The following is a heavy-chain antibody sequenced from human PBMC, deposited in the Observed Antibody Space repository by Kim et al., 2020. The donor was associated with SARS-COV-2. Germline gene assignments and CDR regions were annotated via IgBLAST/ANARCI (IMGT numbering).Heavy chain of an antibody. CDR1: GGTFSSYA. CDR3: ARDHRPTFHLLRYFKTNPLAFDI. J-gene: IGHJ3*02. V-gene: IGHV1-69*13. D-gene: IGHD3-9*01. Sequence: SVKVSCKASGGTFSSYAISWVRQAPGQGLEWMGGIIPIFGTANYAQKFQGRVTITADESTSTAYMELSSLRSEDTAVYYCARDHRPTFHLLRYFKTNPLAFDIWGQGTMVTVSS. CDR2: IIPIFGTA.